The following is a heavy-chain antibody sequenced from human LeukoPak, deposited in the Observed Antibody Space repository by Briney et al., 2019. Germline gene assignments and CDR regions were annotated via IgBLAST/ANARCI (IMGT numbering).Heavy chain of an antibody. D-gene: IGHD2-2*01. V-gene: IGHV3-11*01. CDR2: ISGSGSTI. J-gene: IGHJ4*02. Sequence: PGGSLRLSCAASGFTFSDYYMSWIRQAPGKGLEWVSYISGSGSTIYYADSVKGRFTISRDNAKNSLYLQMNSLRAEDTAVYYCARVDRRTVVVPAAVAYWGQGTLVTVSS. CDR1: GFTFSDYY. CDR3: ARVDRRTVVVPAAVAY.